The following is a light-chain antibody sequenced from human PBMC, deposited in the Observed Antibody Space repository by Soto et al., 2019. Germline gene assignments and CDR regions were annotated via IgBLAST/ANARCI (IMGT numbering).Light chain of an antibody. V-gene: IGKV1-9*01. CDR3: QQYYSYPRA. CDR2: SAS. CDR1: QIISSY. Sequence: EIQLTQSPSFLSASVGYRVTITCRASQIISSYLAWYQQKPGKAPKVLIYSASTLQSGVPARFSGSGSGTDFTLTISCLQSEDFATYYCQQYYSYPRAFGQGTKVDIK. J-gene: IGKJ1*01.